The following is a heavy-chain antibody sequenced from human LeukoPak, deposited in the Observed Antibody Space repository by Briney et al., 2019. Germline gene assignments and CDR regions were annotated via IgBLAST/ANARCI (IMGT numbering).Heavy chain of an antibody. J-gene: IGHJ4*02. D-gene: IGHD2-15*01. V-gene: IGHV1-18*01. CDR3: AYCSGGSCYSRSFDY. Sequence: ASVKVSCKASGYTFTSYGISWVRQASGQGLEWMGWISAYNGNTNYAQKLQGRVTMTTDTSTSTAYMELRSLRSDDTAVYYCAYCSGGSCYSRSFDYWGQGTLVTVSS. CDR2: ISAYNGNT. CDR1: GYTFTSYG.